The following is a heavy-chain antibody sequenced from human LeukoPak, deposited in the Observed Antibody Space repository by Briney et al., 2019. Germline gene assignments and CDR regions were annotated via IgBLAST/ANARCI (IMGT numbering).Heavy chain of an antibody. CDR2: IRSKAYGGTT. Sequence: GGSLRLSCTASGFTFGDYAMSWVRQAPGKGLEWVGFIRSKAYGGTTEYAASVKGRFTTSRDDSKSIAHLQMNSLKTEDTAVYYCTSYFSSGWYGGAFDIWGQGQWSPSLQ. D-gene: IGHD6-19*01. CDR3: TSYFSSGWYGGAFDI. V-gene: IGHV3-49*04. J-gene: IGHJ3*02. CDR1: GFTFGDYA.